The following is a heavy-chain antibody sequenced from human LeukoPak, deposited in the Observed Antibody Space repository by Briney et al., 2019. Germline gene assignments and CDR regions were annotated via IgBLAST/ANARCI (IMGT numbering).Heavy chain of an antibody. CDR3: AKATRSGYSNDY. Sequence: GGSLRLSCAASGFTFSSYAMSWVRQAPGKGLEWVSAISGSGGSTYYADSVKGRFTISRDNSKNTLYLQMNSLRAEGTAVYYCAKATRSGYSNDYWGQGTLVTVSS. J-gene: IGHJ4*02. D-gene: IGHD3-22*01. CDR2: ISGSGGST. CDR1: GFTFSSYA. V-gene: IGHV3-23*01.